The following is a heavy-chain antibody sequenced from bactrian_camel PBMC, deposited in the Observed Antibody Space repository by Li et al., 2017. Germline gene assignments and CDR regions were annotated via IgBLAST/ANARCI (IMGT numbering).Heavy chain of an antibody. CDR1: GFIFRDHY. V-gene: IGHV3-2*01. CDR2: ISGSSRT. Sequence: QLVESGGGSVQSGGSLRLSCAASGFIFRDHYMNWVRQAPGKGLEWVSSISGSSRTYYSNSVEGRCTIARDNTKNTVYLQMISLESEDTALYYCAAGPWYTDEYKYWGQGTRSPSP. D-gene: IGHD6*01. CDR3: AAGPWYTDEYKY. J-gene: IGHJ4*01.